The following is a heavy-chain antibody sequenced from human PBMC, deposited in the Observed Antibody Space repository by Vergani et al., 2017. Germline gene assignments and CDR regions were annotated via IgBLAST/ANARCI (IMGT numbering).Heavy chain of an antibody. D-gene: IGHD1-1*01. CDR3: VRVKGSNWNDHLYDI. J-gene: IGHJ3*02. V-gene: IGHV3-72*01. CDR1: GFTFSDHY. Sequence: EVQLVESGGGLVQPGGSLRLSCAASGFTFSDHYMDWVRQAPGKGLEWVGRIRNKANDYTTQYAASVKGRFTISRDDSKSYLYLQMNSLQTEDTALYYCVRVKGSNWNDHLYDIWGQGTLVTGSS. CDR2: IRNKANDYTT.